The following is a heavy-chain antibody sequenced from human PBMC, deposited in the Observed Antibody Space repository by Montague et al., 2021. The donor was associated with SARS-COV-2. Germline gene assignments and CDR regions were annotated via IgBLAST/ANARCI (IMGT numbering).Heavy chain of an antibody. CDR1: GFTFSSYD. V-gene: IGHV3-33*08. CDR3: AREYSTPKWIGKYNRYGMDV. J-gene: IGHJ6*02. CDR2: IWYDGSNQ. Sequence: SLRLSCAASGFTFSSYDMHWVRQAPGKGLEWVAVIWYDGSNQYYGDSVKGRITISRDNYKKTLYLQMNSLRAEETAVYYCAREYSTPKWIGKYNRYGMDVRGQEATVTISS. D-gene: IGHD3-10*01.